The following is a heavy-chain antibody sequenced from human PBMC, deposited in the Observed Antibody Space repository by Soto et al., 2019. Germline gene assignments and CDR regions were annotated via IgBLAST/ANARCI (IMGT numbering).Heavy chain of an antibody. Sequence: SETLSLTCTVSGGSISSSSYYWGWIRQPPGKGLEWIGSIYYSGSTYYNPSLKSRVTISVETSKNQFSLKLSSVTAADTAVYYCARRSIAAPGAYYFHCCGEGTMVTV. CDR1: GGSISSSSYY. CDR3: ARRSIAAPGAYYFHC. CDR2: IYYSGST. J-gene: IGHJ4*02. D-gene: IGHD6-6*01. V-gene: IGHV4-39*01.